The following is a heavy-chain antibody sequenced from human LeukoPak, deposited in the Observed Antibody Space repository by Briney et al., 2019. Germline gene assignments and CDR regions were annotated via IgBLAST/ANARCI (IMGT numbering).Heavy chain of an antibody. CDR1: GGSFSGYY. Sequence: PSETLSLTCAVYGGSFSGYYWSWIRQPPGKGLEWIGEINHSESTNYNPSLKSRVTVSVDTSKNQFSLKLSSVTAADTAAYYCATRPDVAAGLGWFDPWGQGTLVTVSS. CDR2: INHSEST. J-gene: IGHJ5*02. V-gene: IGHV4-34*01. D-gene: IGHD6-13*01. CDR3: ATRPDVAAGLGWFDP.